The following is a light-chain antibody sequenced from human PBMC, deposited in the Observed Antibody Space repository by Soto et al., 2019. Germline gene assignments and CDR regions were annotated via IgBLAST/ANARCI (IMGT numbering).Light chain of an antibody. Sequence: QSALTQPASVSGSPGQSITISCTGTSSDVGGYKYVSWYQQHPGKAPKLLIYEVTNRPSGVSNRFSGSKSGNTASVTISGLQAEDEADYYCSSYTSTTTQVFGTALNVTVL. CDR2: EVT. J-gene: IGLJ1*01. V-gene: IGLV2-14*03. CDR3: SSYTSTTTQV. CDR1: SSDVGGYKY.